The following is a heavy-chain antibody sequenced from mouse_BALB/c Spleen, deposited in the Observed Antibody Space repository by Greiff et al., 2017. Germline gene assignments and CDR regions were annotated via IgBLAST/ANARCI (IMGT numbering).Heavy chain of an antibody. Sequence: EVQLVESGPELVKPGASVKISCKASGYSFTGYFMNWVKQSHGKSLEWIGRINPYNGDTFYNQKFKGKATLTVDKSSSTAHMELLSLTSEDSAVYYCGRSDDGYPYYYAMDYWGQGTSVTVSS. CDR2: INPYNGDT. J-gene: IGHJ4*01. CDR1: GYSFTGYF. V-gene: IGHV1-37*01. CDR3: GRSDDGYPYYYAMDY. D-gene: IGHD2-3*01.